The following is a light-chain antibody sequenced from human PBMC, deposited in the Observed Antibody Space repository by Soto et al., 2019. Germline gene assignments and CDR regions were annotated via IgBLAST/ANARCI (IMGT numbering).Light chain of an antibody. J-gene: IGKJ1*01. CDR2: GAS. Sequence: EIVLTQSPGTLSLSPGERATLSCRASQTIINNFLAWYQHKPGQAPRLLIYGASNRATGIPDRFSGSGSGTDFTLTISGLEPDDFAVYYCQQCATSPLTFGQGTKVEIK. CDR3: QQCATSPLT. CDR1: QTIINNF. V-gene: IGKV3-20*01.